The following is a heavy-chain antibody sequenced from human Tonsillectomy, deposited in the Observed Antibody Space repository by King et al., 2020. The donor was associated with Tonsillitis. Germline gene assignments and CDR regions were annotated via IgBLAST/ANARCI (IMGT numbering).Heavy chain of an antibody. CDR2: TYYRSKWYN. J-gene: IGHJ6*02. Sequence: VQLQQSGPGLVKPSQPLSLTCAISGDSVSSNSAAWNWIRQSPSRGLEWLGRTYYRSKWYNDYAVSVKSRITINPDTSKNQFSLQLNSVTPEDTAVYYCARTYYDILTGYYNHYYYGMDVWGQGTTVTVSS. D-gene: IGHD3-9*01. CDR1: GDSVSSNSAA. V-gene: IGHV6-1*01. CDR3: ARTYYDILTGYYNHYYYGMDV.